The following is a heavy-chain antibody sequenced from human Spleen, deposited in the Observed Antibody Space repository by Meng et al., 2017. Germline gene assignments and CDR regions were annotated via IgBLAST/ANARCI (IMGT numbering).Heavy chain of an antibody. CDR2: INHSGST. V-gene: IGHV4-34*01. Sequence: GSWLCEAFGAPGPALRCLWWFIHGLRLEQDSQAPGKGMEWSGEINHSGSTNYNPSLKSRVTISVDTSKNQFSLKLSSVTAADTAVYYCARGITMVRGVILPYNWFDPWGQGTLVTVSS. J-gene: IGHJ5*02. D-gene: IGHD3-10*01. CDR3: ARGITMVRGVILPYNWFDP. CDR1: WFIHGLR.